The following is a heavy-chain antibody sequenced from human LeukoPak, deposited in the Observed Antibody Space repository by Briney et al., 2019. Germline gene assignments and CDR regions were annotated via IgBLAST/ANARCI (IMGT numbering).Heavy chain of an antibody. CDR1: VGSIRSYY. V-gene: IGHV4-4*07. CDR2: IYSSGDT. J-gene: IGHJ4*02. Sequence: SETLSLTCTVSVGSIRSYYWSWIPQPAGKGLEWIGRIYSSGDTNYNPSLKSRVAMSVDTSKNQFSLKLSSVTAADTAVYFCARGGAISRTAGRIDYWGQGTLVTVSS. CDR3: ARGGAISRTAGRIDY. D-gene: IGHD1-7*01.